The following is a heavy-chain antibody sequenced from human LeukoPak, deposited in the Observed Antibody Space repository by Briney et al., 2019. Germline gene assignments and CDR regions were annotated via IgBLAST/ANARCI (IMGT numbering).Heavy chain of an antibody. CDR1: GGSISTYY. V-gene: IGHV4-59*01. D-gene: IGHD6-13*01. Sequence: SETLSLTCAVSGGSISTYYWSWIRQPPGKGLEWIGYIHYSGSSNYNPSLKSRVTISLDTSKNQFSLKLSSVTPPDTAVYYCARGAAATYWGQGTLVTVSS. CDR3: ARGAAATY. CDR2: IHYSGSS. J-gene: IGHJ4*02.